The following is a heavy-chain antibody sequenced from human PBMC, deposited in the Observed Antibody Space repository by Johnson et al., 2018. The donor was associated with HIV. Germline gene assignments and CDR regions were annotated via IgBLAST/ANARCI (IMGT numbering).Heavy chain of an antibody. J-gene: IGHJ3*01. Sequence: QVQLVESGGGLVKPGGSLRLSCAASGFSFSDYYMSWIRQAPGKGLEWVSYISSSGTNIDYADSVKGRFTISRDNAENSLYMKMPSLRAEETAVYYCATGRATVGFRASGAAYDLWGQGTMVTVSS. D-gene: IGHD3-10*01. CDR3: ATGRATVGFRASGAAYDL. CDR2: ISSSGTNI. V-gene: IGHV3-11*04. CDR1: GFSFSDYY.